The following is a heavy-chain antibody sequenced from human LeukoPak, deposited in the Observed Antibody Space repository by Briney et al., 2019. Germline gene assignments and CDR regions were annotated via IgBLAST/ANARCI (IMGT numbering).Heavy chain of an antibody. CDR2: MNPNSDNA. D-gene: IGHD5-18*01. CDR3: ARNVRDTGAFDY. V-gene: IGHV1-8*01. CDR1: GYTFTSYD. Sequence: ASVNVSCKASGYTFTSYDINWVRQAPGQGLEWMGWMNPNSDNAGYAQKFQGRVTMTRNPSISTAYMELSSLRSEDTAVYYCARNVRDTGAFDYWGQGTLVTVSS. J-gene: IGHJ4*02.